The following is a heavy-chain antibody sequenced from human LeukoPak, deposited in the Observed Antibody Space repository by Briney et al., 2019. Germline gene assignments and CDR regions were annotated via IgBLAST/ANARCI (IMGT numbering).Heavy chain of an antibody. CDR1: GFTVSSNY. CDR2: IYSGGST. D-gene: IGHD3-3*01. CDR3: ARGGPKTNQCDFWSGTNFDY. J-gene: IGHJ4*02. V-gene: IGHV3-66*01. Sequence: PGGSLRLSCAASGFTVSSNYMSWVRQAPGKGLEWVSVIYSGGSTYYADSVKGRFTISRDNSKNTLYLQMNSLRAEDTAVYYCARGGPKTNQCDFWSGTNFDYWGQGTLVTVSS.